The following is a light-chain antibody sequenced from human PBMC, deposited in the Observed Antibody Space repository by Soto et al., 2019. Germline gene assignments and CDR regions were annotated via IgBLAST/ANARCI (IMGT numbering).Light chain of an antibody. J-gene: IGKJ4*01. V-gene: IGKV3-11*01. CDR3: QQRSNWPLT. CDR2: DAS. CDR1: QNIRDS. Sequence: EMVFTQSPATLSLSPGERATLSCRASQNIRDSLAWYQQKRGQAPRLLVYDASNRATGIATRFSGSGSGTVFTLSSNSSEPEDCSVEYCQQRSNWPLTFGGGTNVEIK.